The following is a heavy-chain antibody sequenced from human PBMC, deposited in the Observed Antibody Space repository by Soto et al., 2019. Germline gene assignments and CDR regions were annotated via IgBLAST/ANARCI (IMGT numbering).Heavy chain of an antibody. CDR2: IYYSGST. J-gene: IGHJ5*02. CDR1: GGSISSYY. CDR3: ARLNYYGSGSYYGTGWFDP. V-gene: IGHV4-59*01. Sequence: PSETLSLTCTVSGGSISSYYWSWIRQPPGNGLEWIGYIYYSGSTNYNPSLKSRVTISVDTSKNQFSLKLSSVTAADTAVYYCARLNYYGSGSYYGTGWFDPWGQGTLVTVSS. D-gene: IGHD3-10*01.